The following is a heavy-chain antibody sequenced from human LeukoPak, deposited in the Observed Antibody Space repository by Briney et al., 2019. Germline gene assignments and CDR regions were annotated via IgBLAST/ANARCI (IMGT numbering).Heavy chain of an antibody. V-gene: IGHV1-2*02. D-gene: IGHD2-15*01. CDR2: INPNSGGT. J-gene: IGHJ4*02. Sequence: ASVKVSCKASGYTFTGYYMHWVRQAPGQGLEWMGWINPNSGGTNYAQKFQGRVTMTRDTSISTAYMELSRLRSDDTAVYYCASVPQYCSGGSCYWHYFDYWGQGTLVTVSS. CDR1: GYTFTGYY. CDR3: ASVPQYCSGGSCYWHYFDY.